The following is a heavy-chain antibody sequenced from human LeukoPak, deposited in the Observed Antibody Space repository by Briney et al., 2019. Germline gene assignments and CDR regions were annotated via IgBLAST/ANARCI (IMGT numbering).Heavy chain of an antibody. Sequence: PGGSLRLSCAASGFTFSSYSMNWVRQAPGEGLEWVSSISSSSSYIYYADSVKGRFTISRDNAKNSLYLQMNSLRAEDTAVYYCATLYTAGAFDIWGQGTMVTVSS. V-gene: IGHV3-21*01. CDR1: GFTFSSYS. D-gene: IGHD3-16*01. CDR2: ISSSSSYI. J-gene: IGHJ3*02. CDR3: ATLYTAGAFDI.